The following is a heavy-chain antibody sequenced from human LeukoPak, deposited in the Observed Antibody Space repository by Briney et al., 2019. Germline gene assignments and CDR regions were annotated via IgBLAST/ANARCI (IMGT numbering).Heavy chain of an antibody. J-gene: IGHJ4*02. D-gene: IGHD3-3*01. CDR3: ASGGATYYDFWSGYFSFDY. Sequence: ASVKVSCKASGGTLSSYAISWVRQAPGQGLEWMGGIIPIFGTANYAQKFQGRVTITADESTSTAYMELSSLRSEDTAVYYCASGGATYYDFWSGYFSFDYRRQGTLVTVSS. CDR2: IIPIFGTA. CDR1: GGTLSSYA. V-gene: IGHV1-69*13.